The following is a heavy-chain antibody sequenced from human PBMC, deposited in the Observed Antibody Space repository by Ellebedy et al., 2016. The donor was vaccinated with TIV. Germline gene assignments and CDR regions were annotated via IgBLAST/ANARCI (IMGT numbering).Heavy chain of an antibody. CDR2: INPDGSGA. CDR3: AKEEWWRFDY. CDR1: GFSFSTHY. V-gene: IGHV3-7*04. Sequence: GESLKISCVASGFSFSTHYMPWVRQAPGKVLEWFAKINPDGSGADYVDAVNGRFTLSRDNTKNSLYLQMNSLGDEDTAVYYCAKEEWWRFDYWGQGNVVTVSS. J-gene: IGHJ4*02. D-gene: IGHD2-15*01.